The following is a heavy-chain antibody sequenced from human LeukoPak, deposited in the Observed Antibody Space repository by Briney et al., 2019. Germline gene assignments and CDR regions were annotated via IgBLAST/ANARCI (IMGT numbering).Heavy chain of an antibody. CDR2: IYYSGST. J-gene: IGHJ5*02. CDR1: GGSISSSSYY. D-gene: IGHD2-2*01. Sequence: SETLSLTCTVSGGSISSSSYYWGWIRQPPGKGLEWIGSIYYSGSTYYNPSLKSRVTISVDTSKNQFSLKLSSVTAADTAVYHCARAEYQLLLTSFDPWGQGTLVTVSS. CDR3: ARAEYQLLLTSFDP. V-gene: IGHV4-39*07.